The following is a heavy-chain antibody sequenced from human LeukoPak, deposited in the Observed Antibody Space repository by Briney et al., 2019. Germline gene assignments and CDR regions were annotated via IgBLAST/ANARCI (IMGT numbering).Heavy chain of an antibody. D-gene: IGHD2-15*01. CDR2: ISSSSSYI. CDR1: GFTFSSYS. CDR3: AREREDIVVVVAATGVWDY. J-gene: IGHJ4*02. V-gene: IGHV3-21*01. Sequence: GGSLRLSCAASGFTFSSYSMNWVRQAPGKGLEWVSSISSSSSYIYYADSVKGRFTISRDNAKNSLYLQMNSLRAEDTAVYYCAREREDIVVVVAATGVWDYWGQGTLVTVSS.